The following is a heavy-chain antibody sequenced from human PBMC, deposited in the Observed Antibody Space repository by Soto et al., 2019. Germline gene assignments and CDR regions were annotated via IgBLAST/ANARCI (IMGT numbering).Heavy chain of an antibody. CDR2: IWYDGNNK. Sequence: QVQLVESGGGVVQPGRSLRLSCAASGFTFSNYGMHWVRQAPGKGLEWVAVIWYDGNNKYYADSVEGRFTISRDNSKNTLYLQMNSLRSEDTAVYYCARRGDGYIWYFDYWGQGTLLTVSP. V-gene: IGHV3-33*01. CDR1: GFTFSNYG. J-gene: IGHJ4*02. CDR3: ARRGDGYIWYFDY. D-gene: IGHD2-21*01.